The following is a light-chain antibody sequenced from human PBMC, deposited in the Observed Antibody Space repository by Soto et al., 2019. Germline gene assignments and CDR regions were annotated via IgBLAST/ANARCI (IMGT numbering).Light chain of an antibody. CDR1: QSVGGY. CDR2: DAS. CDR3: PQRANWPLT. Sequence: DIVLTQSPATLSLSPGGRATLSCRASQSVGGYLAWYQQKPGQAPRLLIYDASNRATGIPARFSGSGSGTDFHLTISRLEPEDFSVYYCPQRANWPLTFGGGTKVEIK. V-gene: IGKV3-11*01. J-gene: IGKJ4*01.